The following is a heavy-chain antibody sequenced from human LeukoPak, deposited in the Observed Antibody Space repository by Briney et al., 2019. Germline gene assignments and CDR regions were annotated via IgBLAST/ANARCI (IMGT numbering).Heavy chain of an antibody. CDR3: ARDYYGSGSYGPSYYYYMDV. V-gene: IGHV3-74*01. CDR2: IYSVGSST. CDR1: GFTFSSYW. J-gene: IGHJ6*03. Sequence: GGSLRVSCAASGFTFSSYWMYWVRDAPGKGLVWVSRIYSVGSSTNYADSVKGRFTISRDNAKNTLYLQMNSLRAEDTAVYYCARDYYGSGSYGPSYYYYMDVWGKGTTVTVSS. D-gene: IGHD3-10*01.